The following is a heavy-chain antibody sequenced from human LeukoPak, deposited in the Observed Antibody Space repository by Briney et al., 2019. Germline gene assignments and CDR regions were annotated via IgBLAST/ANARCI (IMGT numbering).Heavy chain of an antibody. V-gene: IGHV3-53*01. D-gene: IGHD1-26*01. CDR1: GFIVGNSY. CDR3: AREASGSYFHN. J-gene: IGHJ1*01. CDR2: IRTDDST. Sequence: GGSLRLSCAASGFIVGNSYMNWVRQAPGKGLEWISLIRTDDSTYYADSVKGRFTISRDTSRNTLYLQMNILRAEDTAVYYCAREASGSYFHNWGQGTLVTVSS.